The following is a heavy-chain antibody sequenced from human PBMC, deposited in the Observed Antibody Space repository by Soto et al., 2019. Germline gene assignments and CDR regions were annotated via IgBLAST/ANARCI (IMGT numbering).Heavy chain of an antibody. CDR3: TRLALTGTTGGT. Sequence: EVPLVESGGGLVQPGGSLKLSCAASGFTFSGSAMHWVRQAPGKGLEWVGRIRSKANSYATAYAASVKGRFTISRDDSKNTAYLQMNSLKTEHTAMYYCTRLALTGTTGGTWGQGTLVTVSS. V-gene: IGHV3-73*01. CDR2: IRSKANSYAT. J-gene: IGHJ5*02. D-gene: IGHD1-20*01. CDR1: GFTFSGSA.